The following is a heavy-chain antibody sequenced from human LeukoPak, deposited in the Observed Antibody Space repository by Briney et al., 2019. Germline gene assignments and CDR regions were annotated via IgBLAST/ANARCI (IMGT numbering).Heavy chain of an antibody. J-gene: IGHJ6*03. Sequence: PSETLSLTCAVYGGSFSGCYWSWIRQPPGKGLEWIGEINHSGSTNYNPSLKSRVTISVDTSKNQFSLKLSSVTAADTAVYYCARPGLYSSSWLHYYYYMDVWGKGTTVTVSS. CDR1: GGSFSGCY. D-gene: IGHD6-13*01. CDR3: ARPGLYSSSWLHYYYYMDV. V-gene: IGHV4-34*01. CDR2: INHSGST.